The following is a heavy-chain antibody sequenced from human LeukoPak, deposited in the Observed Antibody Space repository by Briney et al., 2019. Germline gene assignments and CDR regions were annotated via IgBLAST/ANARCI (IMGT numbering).Heavy chain of an antibody. V-gene: IGHV4-39*02. Sequence: SETLSLTCTVPGGSVSSGSYYWGWIRQPPGKGLEWIGSIYYSGSTYYNPSLKSRVTISVDTSKNQFSLKLSSVTAADTAVYYCAREPVAATALDYWGQGTLVTVSS. CDR2: IYYSGST. CDR3: AREPVAATALDY. J-gene: IGHJ4*02. D-gene: IGHD2-15*01. CDR1: GGSVSSGSYY.